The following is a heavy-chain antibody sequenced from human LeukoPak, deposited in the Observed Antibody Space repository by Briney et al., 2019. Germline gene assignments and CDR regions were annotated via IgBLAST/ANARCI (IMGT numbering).Heavy chain of an antibody. J-gene: IGHJ4*02. CDR3: ARGQGGYDFWSGYLTYYFDY. D-gene: IGHD3-3*01. CDR1: GGSFSGYY. CDR2: INHSGST. V-gene: IGHV4-34*01. Sequence: SETLSLTCAVYGGSFSGYYWSWIRQPPGKGLEWIGEINHSGSTNYNPSLKSRVTISVDTSKNQFSLKLSSVTAADTAVYYCARGQGGYDFWSGYLTYYFDYWGQGTLVTVSS.